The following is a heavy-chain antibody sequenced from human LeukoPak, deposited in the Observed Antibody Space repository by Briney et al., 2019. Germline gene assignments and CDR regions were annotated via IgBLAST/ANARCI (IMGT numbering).Heavy chain of an antibody. D-gene: IGHD3-16*01. CDR2: INNSGGNT. CDR1: GFTFSSYA. J-gene: IGHJ3*02. V-gene: IGHV3-64D*08. CDR3: VKTMVTFGGVIRTDAFDI. Sequence: GGSMRLSCSASGFTFSSYAIHWVRQAPGKGLEYVSGINNSGGNTQYADSVTGRLTISRDNSKNILYLHMSSLKTEDTAVYYCVKTMVTFGGVIRTDAFDIWGQGTMVIVSS.